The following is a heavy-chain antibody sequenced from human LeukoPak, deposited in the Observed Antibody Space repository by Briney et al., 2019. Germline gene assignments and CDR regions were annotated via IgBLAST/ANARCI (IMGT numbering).Heavy chain of an antibody. V-gene: IGHV3-33*01. D-gene: IGHD4-17*01. J-gene: IGHJ4*02. Sequence: GGSLRLSCAASGFTFSSYGMHWVRQAPGKGLEWVAVIWYDGSNKYYADSVKGRFTISRDNSKNTLYLQMNSLRAEDTAVYYCARVRTTVTDEGIDYWGQGTLVTVSS. CDR1: GFTFSSYG. CDR2: IWYDGSNK. CDR3: ARVRTTVTDEGIDY.